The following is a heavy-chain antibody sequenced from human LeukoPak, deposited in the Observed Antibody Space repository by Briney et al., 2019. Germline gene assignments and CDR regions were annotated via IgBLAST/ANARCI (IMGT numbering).Heavy chain of an antibody. V-gene: IGHV3-64D*09. Sequence: GGAVRLSCSASGFTFSSYAMHWVRQAPGKGLEYVSAITCKWGRTYYADSVKGRFTISRENSKNTLYLQMSSLRAEDTSVYYCVNATRTTVFSFDIWGQGTMVTLSS. CDR3: VNATRTTVFSFDI. D-gene: IGHD4-11*01. J-gene: IGHJ3*02. CDR2: ITCKWGRT. CDR1: GFTFSSYA.